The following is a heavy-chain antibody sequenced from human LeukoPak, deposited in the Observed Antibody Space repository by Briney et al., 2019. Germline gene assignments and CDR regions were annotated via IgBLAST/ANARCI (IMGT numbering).Heavy chain of an antibody. CDR1: GFTFSNYD. CDR3: AKAIAATGRWWIFDY. CDR2: ISGSASST. J-gene: IGHJ4*02. Sequence: GGSLRLSCAASGFTFSNYDMGWVRQAPGEGLEWVSSISGSASSTHYADSVKGRFTISRDNPKNAQYLQMSSLRAEDTAVYYCAKAIAATGRWWIFDYWGQGTLVTVSS. V-gene: IGHV3-23*01. D-gene: IGHD6-13*01.